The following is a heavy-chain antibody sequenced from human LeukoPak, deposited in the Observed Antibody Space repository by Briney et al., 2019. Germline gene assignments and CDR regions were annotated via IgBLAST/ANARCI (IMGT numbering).Heavy chain of an antibody. D-gene: IGHD6-6*01. V-gene: IGHV3-30*04. CDR1: GFNFNNHA. CDR2: ISYDGTKK. J-gene: IGHJ4*02. CDR3: AREAEFSSSPTFDS. Sequence: GGSLRLSCAASGFNFNNHALHWVRQAPGKGLEWVTLISYDGTKKYYADSVKGRFTVSRDKSSNTVQLQMNSLRPEDTGLYYCAREAEFSSSPTFDSWGQGVLVTVSS.